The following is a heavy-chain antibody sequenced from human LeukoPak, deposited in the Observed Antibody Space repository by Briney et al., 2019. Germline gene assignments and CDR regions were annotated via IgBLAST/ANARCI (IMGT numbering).Heavy chain of an antibody. CDR3: ARGGSYSSSWYGVD. CDR1: GGTFSSYA. CDR2: IIPIFGTA. V-gene: IGHV1-69*13. D-gene: IGHD6-13*01. Sequence: GASVKVSCKASGGTFSSYAISWVRQAPGQGLEWMGGIIPIFGTANYAQKFQGRVTITADESTSTVYMELSSLRSEDTAVYYCARGGSYSSSWYGVDWGQGTLVTVSS. J-gene: IGHJ4*02.